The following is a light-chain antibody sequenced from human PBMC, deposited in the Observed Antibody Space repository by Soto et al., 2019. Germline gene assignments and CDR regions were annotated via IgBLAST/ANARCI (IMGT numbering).Light chain of an antibody. CDR3: QQRGNWPRT. V-gene: IGKV3-11*01. Sequence: EIVLTQSPATLSLSPGERATLSCRASQSVSSKLGWYQQKPGQAPRLLIYDASNRATGIPARFSGSGSGTDFTLTISSLEPEDFAVYYCQQRGNWPRTFGQGTKVEIK. CDR2: DAS. J-gene: IGKJ1*01. CDR1: QSVSSK.